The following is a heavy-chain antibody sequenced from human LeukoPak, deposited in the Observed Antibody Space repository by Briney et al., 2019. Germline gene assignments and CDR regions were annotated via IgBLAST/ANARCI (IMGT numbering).Heavy chain of an antibody. CDR1: GFTFSNFA. CDR2: ITGSGGNT. J-gene: IGHJ6*03. D-gene: IGHD1-1*01. CDR3: AKYKGAVFYHDCMDV. Sequence: PGGSLRLSCAASGFTFSNFAMSWVRQAPGKGLGWVSGITGSGGNTHYADSVKGRFTISRDNSKNTLYLQMNSLRVEDTAIYYCAKYKGAVFYHDCMDVWGKGTTVTVSS. V-gene: IGHV3-23*01.